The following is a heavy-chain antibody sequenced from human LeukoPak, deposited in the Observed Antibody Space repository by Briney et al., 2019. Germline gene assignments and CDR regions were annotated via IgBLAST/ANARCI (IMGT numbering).Heavy chain of an antibody. CDR3: ARDYDSSGLDY. J-gene: IGHJ4*02. CDR2: ISYDGSNK. D-gene: IGHD3-22*01. Sequence: GGSLRLSCAASGFTFSSYAMHWVRQAPGKGLEGVAVISYDGSNKYYADSVKGRFTISRDNSKNTLYLQMNSLRAEDTAVYYCARDYDSSGLDYWGQGTLVTVSS. V-gene: IGHV3-30*04. CDR1: GFTFSSYA.